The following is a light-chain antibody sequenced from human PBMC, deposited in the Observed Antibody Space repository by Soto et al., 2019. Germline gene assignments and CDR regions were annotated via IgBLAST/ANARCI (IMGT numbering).Light chain of an antibody. J-gene: IGKJ5*01. CDR1: QVISTS. Sequence: DIELTHSPSFLSPSIGESVTITCRASQVISTSLAWYQVKPGKAPKLLIYAASTLESGVPSRFRATVSGTEFSLTITSLQPEDFATYYCKQLFDSPITFRRRTRLEIX. V-gene: IGKV1-9*01. CDR2: AAS. CDR3: KQLFDSPIT.